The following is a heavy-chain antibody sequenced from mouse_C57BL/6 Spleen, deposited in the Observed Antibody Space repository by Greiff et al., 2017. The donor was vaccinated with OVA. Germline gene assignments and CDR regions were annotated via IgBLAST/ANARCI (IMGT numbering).Heavy chain of an antibody. V-gene: IGHV1-53*01. CDR3: GRSHYYSNPWFAY. J-gene: IGHJ3*01. CDR2: INPSNGGT. CDR1: GYTFTSYW. D-gene: IGHD2-5*01. Sequence: QVQLQQPGTELVKPGASVKLSCKASGYTFTSYWMHWVKQRPGQGLEWIGNINPSNGGTNYNEKLKSKATLTVDKSSRHAYIQLSSLTSEDSAVYFCGRSHYYSNPWFAYWGQGTLVTVSA.